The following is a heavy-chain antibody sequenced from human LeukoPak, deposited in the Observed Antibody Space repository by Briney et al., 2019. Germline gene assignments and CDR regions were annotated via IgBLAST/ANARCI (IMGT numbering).Heavy chain of an antibody. CDR1: GFTFSSYD. CDR2: IGTAGDT. D-gene: IGHD3-3*01. V-gene: IGHV3-13*01. CDR3: ARGHNDFWSGPCFDY. J-gene: IGHJ4*02. Sequence: GGSLRLSCAASGFTFSSYDMHWVRQATGKGLEWVSAIGTAGDTYYPGSVKGRFTISRENAKNSLYLQMNSLRAGDTAVYYCARGHNDFWSGPCFDYWGQGTLVTVSS.